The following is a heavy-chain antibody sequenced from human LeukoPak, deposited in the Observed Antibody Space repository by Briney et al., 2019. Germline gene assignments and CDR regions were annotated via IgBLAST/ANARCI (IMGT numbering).Heavy chain of an antibody. D-gene: IGHD3-10*01. V-gene: IGHV4-34*01. CDR1: GGSFSGHY. Sequence: SETLSLACAVYGGSFSGHYGSWIRQPPGKGLEWIGEINHRGSTNYHPSLKSRVTISGDTSKNQFSLKLSSVTAADTAVYYCVGYYYGSGSYHNYPNFDYWGQGTLVTVSS. J-gene: IGHJ4*02. CDR3: VGYYYGSGSYHNYPNFDY. CDR2: INHRGST.